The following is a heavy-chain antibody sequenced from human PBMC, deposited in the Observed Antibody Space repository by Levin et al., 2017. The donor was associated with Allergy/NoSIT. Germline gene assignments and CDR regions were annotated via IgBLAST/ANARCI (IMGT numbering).Heavy chain of an antibody. D-gene: IGHD2-15*01. Sequence: GGSLRLSCAASGFTFSSYSMNWVRQAPGKGLEWVSSISSSSSYIYYADSVKGRFTISRDNAKNSLYLQMNSLRAEDTAVYYCARARRYCSGGSCYSGAFDIWGQGTMVTVSS. J-gene: IGHJ3*02. CDR2: ISSSSSYI. V-gene: IGHV3-21*01. CDR3: ARARRYCSGGSCYSGAFDI. CDR1: GFTFSSYS.